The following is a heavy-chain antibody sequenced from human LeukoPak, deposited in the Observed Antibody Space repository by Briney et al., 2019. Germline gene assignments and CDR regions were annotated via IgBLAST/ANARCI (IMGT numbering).Heavy chain of an antibody. V-gene: IGHV1-3*01. CDR2: INAGNANT. Sequence: ASVKVSCKASGYTFTSYAMHWVRQAPGQRLEWMGWINAGNANTKYSQKFQGRVTITRDTSASTAYMELSSLTSEDTAVYYCARTAGVRGGVYFDYWGQGTLVTVSS. CDR1: GYTFTSYA. J-gene: IGHJ4*02. D-gene: IGHD3-10*01. CDR3: ARTAGVRGGVYFDY.